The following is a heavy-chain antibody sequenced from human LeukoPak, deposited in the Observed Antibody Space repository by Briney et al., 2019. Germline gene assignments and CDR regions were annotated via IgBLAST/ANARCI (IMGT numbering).Heavy chain of an antibody. Sequence: GVLRLSCAASGFTFSSYWMNWVRQAPGKGLEWVANIKEDGSEKYYVDSVKGRFTISRDNAKNSLYLQMNSLRAEDTAVYYCARDIYGYDPYYYYGMDVWGQGTTVTVSS. V-gene: IGHV3-7*01. D-gene: IGHD5-12*01. CDR3: ARDIYGYDPYYYYGMDV. CDR2: IKEDGSEK. J-gene: IGHJ6*02. CDR1: GFTFSSYW.